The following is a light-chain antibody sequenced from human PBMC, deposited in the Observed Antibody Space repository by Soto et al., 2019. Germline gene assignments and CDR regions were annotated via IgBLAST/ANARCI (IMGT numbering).Light chain of an antibody. V-gene: IGLV1-47*02. J-gene: IGLJ1*01. CDR3: SSYTSSSTLGV. Sequence: QSVLTQPPSASGSPGRRVAISCSGGISNIGTNYVYWYQQLPETAPKLLIYTNDQRPSGVPDRFSGSKSGTSASLTISGLQAEDEADYYCSSYTSSSTLGVFGTGTKVTVL. CDR2: TND. CDR1: ISNIGTNY.